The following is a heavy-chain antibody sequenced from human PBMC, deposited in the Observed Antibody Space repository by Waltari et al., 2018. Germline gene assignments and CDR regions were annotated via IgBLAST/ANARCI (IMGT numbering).Heavy chain of an antibody. CDR2: INHSGST. Sequence: QVQLQQWGAGLLKPSETLSLTCAVYGGSFSGYYWSWIRKPPGKGLEWIGEINHSGSTNYNPSLKSRVTISVDTSKNQFSLKLSSVTAADTAVYYCARGGRRAIVVVPAAMRYNWFDPWGQGTLVTVSS. V-gene: IGHV4-34*01. CDR3: ARGGRRAIVVVPAAMRYNWFDP. CDR1: GGSFSGYY. D-gene: IGHD2-2*01. J-gene: IGHJ5*02.